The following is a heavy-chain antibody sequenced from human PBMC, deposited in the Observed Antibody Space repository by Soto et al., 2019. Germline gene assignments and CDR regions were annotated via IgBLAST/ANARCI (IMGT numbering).Heavy chain of an antibody. V-gene: IGHV5-10-1*04. CDR1: GYSFTTYL. D-gene: IGHD1-26*01. CDR2: IDPSDSHT. CDR3: ARGQVDTRLFDY. Sequence: RGESLKISGKASGYSFTTYLITWVRQMPGKGLEWMGRIDPSDSHTNYSPSFQGQVTISADKSIYTAYLQWSSLKASDTATYYCARGQVDTRLFDYWGQGTQVTVSS. J-gene: IGHJ4*02.